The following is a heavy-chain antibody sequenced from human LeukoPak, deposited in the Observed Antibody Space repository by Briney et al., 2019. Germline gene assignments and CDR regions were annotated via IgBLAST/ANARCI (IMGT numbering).Heavy chain of an antibody. CDR3: ARTYSSGWYVSY. CDR2: IYPGDSDT. Sequence: GESLKISCKSSGYSFTSYWIGWVRQMPGKSLEWMGSIYPGDSDTRYSPSFQGQVTISADTSISPAYFQRSSMKAPDTDMYYCARTYSSGWYVSYWGQGTLVTVSS. CDR1: GYSFTSYW. D-gene: IGHD6-19*01. J-gene: IGHJ4*02. V-gene: IGHV5-51*01.